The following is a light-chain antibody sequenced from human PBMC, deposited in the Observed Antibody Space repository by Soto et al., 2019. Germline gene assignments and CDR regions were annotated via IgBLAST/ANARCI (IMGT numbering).Light chain of an antibody. CDR1: SSDVGGYNH. V-gene: IGLV2-14*01. J-gene: IGLJ1*01. CDR2: DVS. Sequence: QSALTQPASVSGSPGQSITISCTGTSSDVGGYNHVSWYQQYPGKAPKVMIYDVSNRPSGVSNRFSGSKSGNTASLTISGLQADDEADYYCSSYTSSSSLFGTGTKVTVL. CDR3: SSYTSSSSL.